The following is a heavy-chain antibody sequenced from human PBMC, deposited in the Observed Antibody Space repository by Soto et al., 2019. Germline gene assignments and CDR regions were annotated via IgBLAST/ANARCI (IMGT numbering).Heavy chain of an antibody. J-gene: IGHJ4*02. V-gene: IGHV4-61*01. CDR3: AREDMSGTYYFDY. D-gene: IGHD1-26*01. Sequence: SETLSLTCTVSGAPVSSETHFWTWIRQPPGKGLEWIGYMYYSGITNSNPALKSRVTLSVDRSRNQFSLSLNSVTAADTAVYYCAREDMSGTYYFDYWGPGTQVTVSS. CDR1: GAPVSSETHF. CDR2: MYYSGIT.